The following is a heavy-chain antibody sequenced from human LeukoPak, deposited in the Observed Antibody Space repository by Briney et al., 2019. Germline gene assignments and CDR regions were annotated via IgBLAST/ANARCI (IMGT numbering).Heavy chain of an antibody. Sequence: PGGSLRLSCAASGFTFSSYWMSWVRQAPGKGLEWVALISYDGSDEYYADSVKGRFTISRDNSKNTLYLQMNTLRTEDTAVYFCAGDGRAYYYRGGANYKGMDVWGQGTTVTVSS. V-gene: IGHV3-30*03. D-gene: IGHD3-22*01. J-gene: IGHJ6*02. CDR1: GFTFSSYW. CDR2: ISYDGSDE. CDR3: AGDGRAYYYRGGANYKGMDV.